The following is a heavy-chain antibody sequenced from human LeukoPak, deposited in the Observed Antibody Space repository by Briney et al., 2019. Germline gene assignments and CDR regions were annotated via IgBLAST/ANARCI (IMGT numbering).Heavy chain of an antibody. D-gene: IGHD3-9*01. CDR1: GGSFSGYY. CDR3: ARGVNVLRYFDWSGRLDWFDP. Sequence: PSETLSLTCAVYGGSFSGYYWSWIRQPPGKGLEWIGEINHSGSTNYNPSLKSRVTISVDTSKNQFSLKLSSVTAADTAVYYCARGVNVLRYFDWSGRLDWFDPWGQGTLVTVSS. V-gene: IGHV4-34*01. J-gene: IGHJ5*02. CDR2: INHSGST.